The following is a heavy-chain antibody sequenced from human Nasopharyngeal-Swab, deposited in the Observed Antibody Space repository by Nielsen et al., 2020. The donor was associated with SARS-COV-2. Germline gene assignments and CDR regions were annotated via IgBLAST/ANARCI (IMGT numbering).Heavy chain of an antibody. CDR2: IWFDGSNN. CDR1: GFTFSYYG. D-gene: IGHD3-22*01. V-gene: IGHV3-33*01. CDR3: ARGPGGDYYDSSGYYVDAFDI. J-gene: IGHJ3*02. Sequence: GESLKISCTASGFTFSYYGMHWVRQSPGKGLEWVAVIWFDGSNNFYADSVKGRFTISRDNSKNTLYLQMNSLRAEDTAVYYCARGPGGDYYDSSGYYVDAFDIWGQGTMVTVSS.